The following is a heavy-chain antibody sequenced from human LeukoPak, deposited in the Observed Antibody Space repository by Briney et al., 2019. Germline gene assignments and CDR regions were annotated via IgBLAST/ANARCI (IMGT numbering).Heavy chain of an antibody. D-gene: IGHD5-18*01. J-gene: IGHJ6*02. CDR3: TRGGYNMDTGYYYAMDV. CDR1: GFTFSGSA. V-gene: IGHV3-73*01. CDR2: IRNKGHNYAT. Sequence: GGSLRLSCAASGFTFSGSAMHWVRQASGKGLEWIGRIRNKGHNYATAYAASVKGRFTISRDDSKNTAYLQMNSLKTEDTALYYCTRGGYNMDTGYYYAMDVWGQGTTVTVSS.